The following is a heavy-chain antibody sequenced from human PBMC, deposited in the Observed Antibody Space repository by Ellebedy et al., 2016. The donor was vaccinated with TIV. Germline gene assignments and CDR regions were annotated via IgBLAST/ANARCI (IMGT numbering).Heavy chain of an antibody. CDR1: GFTFSSYS. D-gene: IGHD1-7*01. J-gene: IGHJ4*02. CDR2: ISSSSSTI. Sequence: GESLKISCAASGFTFSSYSMNWVRQAPGKGLEWVSYISSSSSTIYYADSVKGRFTISRDNAKNSLYLQMNSLRAEDTAVYYCARDAKLELRSFSFDYWGQGTLVTVSS. CDR3: ARDAKLELRSFSFDY. V-gene: IGHV3-48*01.